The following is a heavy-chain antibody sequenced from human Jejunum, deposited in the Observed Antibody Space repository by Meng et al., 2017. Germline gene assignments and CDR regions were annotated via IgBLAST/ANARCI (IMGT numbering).Heavy chain of an antibody. CDR2: IYHIGST. J-gene: IGHJ4*02. V-gene: IGHV4-38-2*02. CDR3: GRDNGKIDY. D-gene: IGHD2-8*01. CDR1: GYSISSGYY. Sequence: SETLSLTCEVSGYSISSGYYWGWIRQPPGKGLEWIGSIYHIGSTYYNPSLQSRLTISIDTSKNQFSLRLSSVTAADTAVYYCGRDNGKIDYWGQGTLVTVSS.